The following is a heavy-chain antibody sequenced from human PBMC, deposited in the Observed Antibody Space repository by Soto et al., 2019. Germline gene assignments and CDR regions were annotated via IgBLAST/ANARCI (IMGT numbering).Heavy chain of an antibody. Sequence: EVQLLESGGGLVQPGGSLRLSCAASGFTFSSYAMSWVRQAPGKGLEWVSVISGSGGSTHYADSVKGRFSISRDNSKNTLYLQMNSLRAEDTAVYYCAKVVAAAGISYWGQGTLVTVSS. J-gene: IGHJ4*02. CDR3: AKVVAAAGISY. CDR1: GFTFSSYA. D-gene: IGHD6-13*01. CDR2: ISGSGGST. V-gene: IGHV3-23*01.